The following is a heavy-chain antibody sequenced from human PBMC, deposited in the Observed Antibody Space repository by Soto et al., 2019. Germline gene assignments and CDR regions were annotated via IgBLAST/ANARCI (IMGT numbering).Heavy chain of an antibody. J-gene: IGHJ6*02. V-gene: IGHV3-33*08. CDR2: IWYDGSNK. CDR3: ARDLNYCSGGSCYVYYYYGMDV. CDR1: GFTFRSYS. D-gene: IGHD2-15*01. Sequence: GGSLRLSCAASGFTFRSYSMNWVRQAPGKGLEWVAVIWYDGSNKYYADSVKGRFTISRDNSKNTLYLQMNSLRAEDTAVYYCARDLNYCSGGSCYVYYYYGMDVWGQGTTVTVSS.